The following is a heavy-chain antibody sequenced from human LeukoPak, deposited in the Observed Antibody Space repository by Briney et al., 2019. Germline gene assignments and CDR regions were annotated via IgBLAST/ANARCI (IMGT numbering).Heavy chain of an antibody. CDR3: ARGSSSSWYELDY. Sequence: GGFLRLSCAASGFTVSSNYMSWVRQAPGKGLEWVSVIYSGGSTYYADSVKGRFTISRDNSKNTLYLQMNSLRAEDTAVYYCARGSSSSWYELDYWGQGTLVTVSS. D-gene: IGHD6-13*01. J-gene: IGHJ4*02. V-gene: IGHV3-66*02. CDR1: GFTVSSNY. CDR2: IYSGGST.